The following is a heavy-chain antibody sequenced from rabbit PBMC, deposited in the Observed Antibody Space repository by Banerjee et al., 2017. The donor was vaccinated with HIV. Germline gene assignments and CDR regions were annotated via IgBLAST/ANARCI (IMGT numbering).Heavy chain of an antibody. CDR1: GFSFSSTYY. CDR2: IYTSSGST. J-gene: IGHJ4*01. V-gene: IGHV1S43*01. D-gene: IGHD8-1*01. Sequence: QSLEESGGDLVKPGASLTLTCTASGFSFSSTYYMCWVRQAPGKGLELIAWIYTSSGSTWYASWVNGRFTISRSTSLNTVDLKMTSLTAADTATYFCARDPSYAGSSYPINLWGQGTLVTVS. CDR3: ARDPSYAGSSYPINL.